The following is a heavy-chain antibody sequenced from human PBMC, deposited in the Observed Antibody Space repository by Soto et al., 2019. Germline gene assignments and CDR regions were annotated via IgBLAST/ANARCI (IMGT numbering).Heavy chain of an antibody. D-gene: IGHD5-12*01. J-gene: IGHJ6*02. CDR2: IKSKTDGGTT. Sequence: GGSLRLSCAASCSTFSNAWMNWFLQAPGKWLEWFGRIKSKTDGGTTDYAAPVKGRFTISRDDSKNTLYLQMNSLKTEDTAVYYCTTEWVDLDYYYGMDVWGQGTTVTLSS. CDR1: CSTFSNAW. V-gene: IGHV3-15*07. CDR3: TTEWVDLDYYYGMDV.